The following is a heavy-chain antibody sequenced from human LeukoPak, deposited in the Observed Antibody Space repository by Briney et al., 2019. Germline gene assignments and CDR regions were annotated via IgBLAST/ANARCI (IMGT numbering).Heavy chain of an antibody. CDR3: ARHAVAGTFGRSYYYYGMDV. CDR2: IYYSGST. J-gene: IGHJ6*02. CDR1: GGSISSSSYY. V-gene: IGHV4-39*01. D-gene: IGHD6-19*01. Sequence: SETLSLTCTVSGGSISSSSYYWGWIRQPPGKGLEWIGSIYYSGSTYYNPSLKSRVTISVDTSKNQFSLKLSSVTAADTAVYYCARHAVAGTFGRSYYYYGMDVWGQGTTVTVSS.